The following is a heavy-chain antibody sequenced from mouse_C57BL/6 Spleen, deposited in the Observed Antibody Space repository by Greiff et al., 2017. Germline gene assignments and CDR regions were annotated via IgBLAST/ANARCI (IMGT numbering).Heavy chain of an antibody. D-gene: IGHD2-1*01. CDR3: APLYYGKGYFDY. CDR1: GYTFTSYW. V-gene: IGHV1-64*01. J-gene: IGHJ2*01. CDR2: IHPNSGST. Sequence: QVQLQQPGAELVKPGASVKLSCTASGYTFTSYWMNWVKQRPGQGLEWIGMIHPNSGSTNYNEKFKSKATLTVDKSSSTAYMQLSSLTSEDSAVYYCAPLYYGKGYFDYWGQGTTLTVSS.